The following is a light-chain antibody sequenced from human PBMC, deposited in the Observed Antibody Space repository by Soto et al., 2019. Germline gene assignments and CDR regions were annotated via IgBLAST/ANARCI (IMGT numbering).Light chain of an antibody. CDR2: GNS. CDR3: QSYDSSLSGVV. J-gene: IGLJ2*01. Sequence: QALVTQRPLVSGAPGQRVTISCTGSSSNIGAGYDVHWYQQLPGTAPKLLIYGNSNRPSGVPDRFSGSKSGTSASLAITGLQAEDEADYYCQSYDSSLSGVVFGGGTKVTVL. V-gene: IGLV1-40*01. CDR1: SSNIGAGYD.